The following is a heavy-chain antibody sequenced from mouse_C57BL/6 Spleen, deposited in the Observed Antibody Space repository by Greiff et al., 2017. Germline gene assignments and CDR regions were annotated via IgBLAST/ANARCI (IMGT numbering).Heavy chain of an antibody. CDR1: GFTFSSYA. CDR2: ISSGGDYI. J-gene: IGHJ3*01. CDR3: TRDLNTGWFAN. Sequence: EVKLMESGEGLVKPGGSLKLSCAASGFTFSSYAMSWVRQTPEERLEWVAYISSGGDYIYYAGTVKGRFTISRDNARNTLYLQMSSLKSKDTAMYYCTRDLNTGWFANWGQGTLVTVSA. V-gene: IGHV5-9-1*02.